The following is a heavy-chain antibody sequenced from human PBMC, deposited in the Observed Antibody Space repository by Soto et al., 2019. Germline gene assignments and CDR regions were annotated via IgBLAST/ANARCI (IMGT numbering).Heavy chain of an antibody. Sequence: SETLSLTCTVSGGSISKYYCTWVRQSPGKGLEWIGYIYYSGSTDYNPSLNSRVTISVDTSKNQFSLKLSSVIAADTAVYYCARVNYYFSGSYFKWFDPWGQGTLVTVSS. J-gene: IGHJ5*02. D-gene: IGHD3-10*01. CDR3: ARVNYYFSGSYFKWFDP. CDR1: GGSISKYY. V-gene: IGHV4-59*01. CDR2: IYYSGST.